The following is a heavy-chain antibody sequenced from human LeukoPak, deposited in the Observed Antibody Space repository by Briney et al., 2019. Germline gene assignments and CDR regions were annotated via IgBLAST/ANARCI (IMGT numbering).Heavy chain of an antibody. Sequence: PGRSLILSCAASGFTFKNHGMHWVRQAPGKGLEWVAVIWYDGSNKYYADSVKGRFTISRDNSKNTLYLEMTSLRADDTAVYYCSRDIAARRLDYWGQGTLVTVSS. CDR2: IWYDGSNK. CDR3: SRDIAARRLDY. D-gene: IGHD6-6*01. V-gene: IGHV3-33*01. CDR1: GFTFKNHG. J-gene: IGHJ4*02.